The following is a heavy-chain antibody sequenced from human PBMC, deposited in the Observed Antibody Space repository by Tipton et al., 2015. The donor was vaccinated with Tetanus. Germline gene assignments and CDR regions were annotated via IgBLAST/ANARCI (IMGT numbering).Heavy chain of an antibody. CDR3: ARDLISHYYESSGYYFDY. Sequence: QSGPEVKKPGSSVKVSCKASGGTFSSYAISWVRQAPGQGLEWMGGIIPIFGTANYAQKFQGRVTITADKSTSTAYMELSSLRSEDTAVYYCARDLISHYYESSGYYFDYWGQGTLVTVSS. V-gene: IGHV1-69*06. J-gene: IGHJ4*02. CDR1: GGTFSSYA. CDR2: IIPIFGTA. D-gene: IGHD3-22*01.